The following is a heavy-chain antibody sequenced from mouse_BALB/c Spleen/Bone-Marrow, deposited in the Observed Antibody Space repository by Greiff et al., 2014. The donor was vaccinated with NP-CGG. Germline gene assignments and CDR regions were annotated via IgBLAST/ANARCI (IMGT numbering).Heavy chain of an antibody. V-gene: IGHV5-12-1*01. CDR3: ATHYYGRFDY. D-gene: IGHD1-2*01. J-gene: IGHJ2*01. CDR1: GFGFSSSD. Sequence: EVNVVESGGGLVKPGGSLKLSCAASGFGFSSSDMSWVRQTPEKRLEWVAYISSGGGSTYYPDTVKGRFTISRDNAENTPYLQMSSLKSEDTAMYYCATHYYGRFDYWGQGTTLTVSS. CDR2: ISSGGGST.